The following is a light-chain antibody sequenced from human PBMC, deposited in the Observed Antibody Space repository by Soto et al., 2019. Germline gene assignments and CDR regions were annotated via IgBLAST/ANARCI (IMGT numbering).Light chain of an antibody. J-gene: IGKJ2*01. CDR3: QQYNDWRT. V-gene: IGKV3-15*01. Sequence: EIVMTQSPATLSVSPGERATLSCRASQSVSSNLAWYQQKPGQAPRLLIYGASTRVTGIPARFSGSGSGTEFTLTLSSLQSEDFAVYYCQQYNDWRTFGQGTKLEIK. CDR1: QSVSSN. CDR2: GAS.